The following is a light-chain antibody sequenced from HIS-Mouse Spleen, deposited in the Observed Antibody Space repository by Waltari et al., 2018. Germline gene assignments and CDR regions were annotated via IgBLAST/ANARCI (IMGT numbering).Light chain of an antibody. CDR1: ALPKKY. CDR3: DSTDSSGNHSV. V-gene: IGLV3-10*01. CDR2: EDS. Sequence: SYELTQPPSVSVSPGQTARITCSGDALPKKYAYWYQQKSGQAPVLIIYEDSKRPSGIPEGVSGSSSGTMATLTISGAQVEDEADYYCDSTDSSGNHSVFGGGTKLTVL. J-gene: IGLJ2*01.